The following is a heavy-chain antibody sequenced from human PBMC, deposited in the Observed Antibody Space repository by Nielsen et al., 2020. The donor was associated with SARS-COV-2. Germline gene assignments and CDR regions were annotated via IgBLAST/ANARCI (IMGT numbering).Heavy chain of an antibody. D-gene: IGHD4-17*01. Sequence: SETLSLTCTVSGGSINGNNWWHWVRQPPGKGLEWIGEIYYSGTTNYNPSLRSRVTMSLDKSKNHFSLNMTSVTAADTAIYYCARLFDYGDYGDGFDFWGRGTSVTVSS. CDR1: GGSINGNNW. J-gene: IGHJ3*01. CDR3: ARLFDYGDYGDGFDF. V-gene: IGHV4-4*02. CDR2: IYYSGTT.